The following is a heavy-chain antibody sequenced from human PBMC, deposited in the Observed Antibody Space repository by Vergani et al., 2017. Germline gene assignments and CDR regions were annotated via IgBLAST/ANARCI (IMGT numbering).Heavy chain of an antibody. D-gene: IGHD3-10*01. Sequence: QVQLVQSGAEVKKPGSSVKVSCKSSGGTFSNHVLAWVRQAPGQGLEWMGGILPLFGTPTYAQRFQGRVTITADESTTTAYMELTSLTSEDSAVYYCARSYYYYGSGTEDWFDPWGQGTLVTVSS. CDR2: ILPLFGTP. J-gene: IGHJ5*02. CDR3: ARSYYYYGSGTEDWFDP. V-gene: IGHV1-69*01. CDR1: GGTFSNHV.